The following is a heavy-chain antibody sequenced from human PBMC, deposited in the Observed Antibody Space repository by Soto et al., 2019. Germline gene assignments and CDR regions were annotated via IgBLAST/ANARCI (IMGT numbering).Heavy chain of an antibody. CDR1: GDSFTSYD. CDR3: ARGLISRGLVATH. CDR2: MNSNSGNT. D-gene: IGHD3-10*01. J-gene: IGHJ4*02. V-gene: IGHV1-8*01. Sequence: QVQLVQSGAEVKKPGASLKASCKTSGDSFTSYDINSVRLAPGQGLEWLGRMNSNSGNTGFSDNVQGCVRMTTDTSIGTAYLELSNLRSDDTAVYYCARGLISRGLVATHWGQGTPVTVSS.